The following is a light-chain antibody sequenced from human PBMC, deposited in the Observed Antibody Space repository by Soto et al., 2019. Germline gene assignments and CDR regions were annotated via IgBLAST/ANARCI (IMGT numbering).Light chain of an antibody. J-gene: IGLJ1*01. CDR1: SSDVGGYNY. Sequence: QSVLTQPASVSGSPGQSIAISCTGTSSDVGGYNYVSWYQQHPDKAPTLMIYDVSNRPSGGSNRFSGSKSGNTASLTISGLQAEDEADYYCSSYTSSSTYVFGTGTKVTVL. V-gene: IGLV2-14*03. CDR2: DVS. CDR3: SSYTSSSTYV.